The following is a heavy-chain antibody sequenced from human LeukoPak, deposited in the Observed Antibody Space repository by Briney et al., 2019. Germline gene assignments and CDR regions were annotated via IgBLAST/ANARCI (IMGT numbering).Heavy chain of an antibody. Sequence: ASVKVSCKVSGYTLTELSMHWVRQAPGKGLEWMGGFDPEDGETIYAQKFQGRVTMTEDTSTDTAYMELSSLRSEDTAVYYCATTMVRGVPNWFDLWGQGTLVTVSS. CDR2: FDPEDGET. V-gene: IGHV1-24*01. CDR1: GYTLTELS. CDR3: ATTMVRGVPNWFDL. D-gene: IGHD3-10*01. J-gene: IGHJ5*02.